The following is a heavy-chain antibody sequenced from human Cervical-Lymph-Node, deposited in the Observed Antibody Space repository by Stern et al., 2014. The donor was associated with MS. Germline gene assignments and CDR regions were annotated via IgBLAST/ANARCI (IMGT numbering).Heavy chain of an antibody. CDR3: ARSQDIVVVSAATVEGYYYFGMDV. CDR2: VYYDGST. J-gene: IGHJ6*02. D-gene: IGHD2-2*01. Sequence: VQLEESGPGLVKPSGTLSLTCTISGGSMKSRSYYWVWIRQPPGKGLEWIGGVYYDGSTNYNPSPRGRVTLSDDTSKNQFSLQLSSATAADTAVYYCARSQDIVVVSAATVEGYYYFGMDVWGQGTTVTVSS. V-gene: IGHV4-39*01. CDR1: GGSMKSRSYY.